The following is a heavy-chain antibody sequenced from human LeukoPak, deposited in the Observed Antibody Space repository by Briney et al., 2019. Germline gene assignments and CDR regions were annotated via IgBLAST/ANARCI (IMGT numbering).Heavy chain of an antibody. J-gene: IGHJ5*02. V-gene: IGHV1-18*01. CDR3: AREYCSGGSCYPHFDP. CDR2: ISAYSGNT. Sequence: ASVKVSCKASGYTFTSYGISWVRQAPGQGLEWMGWISAYSGNTNYAQKLQGRVTMTTDTSTSTAYMELRSLRSDDTAVYYCAREYCSGGSCYPHFDPWGQGTLVTVSS. CDR1: GYTFTSYG. D-gene: IGHD2-15*01.